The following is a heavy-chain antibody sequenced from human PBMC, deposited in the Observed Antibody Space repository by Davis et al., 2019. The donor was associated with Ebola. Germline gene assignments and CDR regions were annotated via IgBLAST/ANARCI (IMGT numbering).Heavy chain of an antibody. V-gene: IGHV4-59*08. CDR1: GGSISSYY. CDR3: ARHHHNYYYGMDV. CDR2: IYYSGST. J-gene: IGHJ6*02. Sequence: GSLRLSCTVSGGSISSYYWSWIRQPPGKGLEWIGYIYYSGSTYYNPSLKSRVTISVDTSKNQFSLKLSSVTAADTAVYYCARHHHNYYYGMDVWGQGTTVTVSS.